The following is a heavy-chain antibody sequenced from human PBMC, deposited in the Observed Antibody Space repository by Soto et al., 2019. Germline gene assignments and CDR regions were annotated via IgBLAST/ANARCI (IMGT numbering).Heavy chain of an antibody. CDR3: AREGDDYCSGTRCFHYYGVDV. CDR1: GFTFNSYG. CDR2: IEYNAKNR. J-gene: IGHJ6*02. D-gene: IGHD2-15*01. V-gene: IGHV3-33*05. Sequence: QVQLVESGGGVVQPGTSLRLSCTASGFTFNSYGIHWVRQAPCKGLEWLALIEYNAKNRFYADSVKGRFSISRDNSRNTVYLQVNCLRAEDTAVYYCAREGDDYCSGTRCFHYYGVDVWGQGTTVIVSS.